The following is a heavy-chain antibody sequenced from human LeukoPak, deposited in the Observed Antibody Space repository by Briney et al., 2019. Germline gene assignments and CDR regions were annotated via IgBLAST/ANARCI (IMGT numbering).Heavy chain of an antibody. Sequence: GGSKRLSCAASGFTFSSYAMSWIRQAPGKGLELISTISGSGGTTYYADSVKGRFTISRDNAKNSLYLQMNSLRAEDTALYYCARDRVPSDFWSGYYTYPAYYFDYWGQGTLVIVSS. D-gene: IGHD3-3*01. CDR3: ARDRVPSDFWSGYYTYPAYYFDY. CDR2: ISGSGGTT. V-gene: IGHV3-23*01. J-gene: IGHJ4*02. CDR1: GFTFSSYA.